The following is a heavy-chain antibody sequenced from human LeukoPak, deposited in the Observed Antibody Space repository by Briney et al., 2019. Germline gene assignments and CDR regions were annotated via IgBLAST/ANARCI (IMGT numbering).Heavy chain of an antibody. V-gene: IGHV4-59*01. CDR2: FYYSGST. D-gene: IGHD2-2*01. J-gene: IGHJ3*02. CDR1: GGSISSYY. Sequence: SETLSLTCTVSGGSISSYYWSWIRQPPGKGLEWIGYFYYSGSTNYNPSLKSRVTISVDTSKNQFSLKLSSVTATDTAVYYCARVQVVPAASDAFDIWGQGTMVTVSS. CDR3: ARVQVVPAASDAFDI.